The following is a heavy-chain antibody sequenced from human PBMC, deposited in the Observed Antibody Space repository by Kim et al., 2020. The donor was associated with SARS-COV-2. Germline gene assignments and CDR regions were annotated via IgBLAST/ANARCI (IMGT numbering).Heavy chain of an antibody. CDR2: ISKDGNYK. CDR3: AKGVWTSGPNCDWDCYLGN. Sequence: GGSLRLSCVASGFTFSTYAMHWVRQAPGKGPEWVAVISKDGNYKYYADSVKGRFTISRDNSKNTLFLQMDSLRPEDTAVYYCAKGVWTSGPNCDWDCYLGNWGQEGLVTVSS. CDR1: GFTFSTYA. J-gene: IGHJ4*02. V-gene: IGHV3-30*18. D-gene: IGHD3-9*01.